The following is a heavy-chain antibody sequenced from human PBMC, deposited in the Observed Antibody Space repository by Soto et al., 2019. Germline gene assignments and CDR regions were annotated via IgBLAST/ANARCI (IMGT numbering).Heavy chain of an antibody. Sequence: SETLPLTCTVSGGSISSRSYYWGWIRQPPGKGLEWIGSIYYSGGTYYNPSLKSRVTISVDTSKNQFSLKLSSVTAVDTAVYYCARPSGSYLYYFDYWGRGTLVTVS. CDR2: IYYSGGT. V-gene: IGHV4-39*01. J-gene: IGHJ4*02. CDR3: ARPSGSYLYYFDY. D-gene: IGHD1-26*01. CDR1: GGSISSRSYY.